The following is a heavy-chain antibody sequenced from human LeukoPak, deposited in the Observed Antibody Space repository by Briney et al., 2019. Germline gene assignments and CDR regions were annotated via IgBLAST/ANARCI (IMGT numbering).Heavy chain of an antibody. CDR2: ISAYNGNT. CDR1: GYTFTSYG. J-gene: IGHJ4*02. V-gene: IGHV1-18*01. CDR3: ARDTVQGKMYSSSLEAPDY. Sequence: ASVKVSCKASGYTFTSYGISWVRQAPGQGLEWMGWISAYNGNTNYAQKLLGRVTMTTDTSTSTAYMELRSLRSDDTAVYYCARDTVQGKMYSSSLEAPDYWGQGTLVTVSS. D-gene: IGHD6-13*01.